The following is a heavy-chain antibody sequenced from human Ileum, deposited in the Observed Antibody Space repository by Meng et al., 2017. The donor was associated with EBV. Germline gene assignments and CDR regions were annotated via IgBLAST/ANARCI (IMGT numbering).Heavy chain of an antibody. Sequence: VQRVEVGGGLGKHGGSLSMSCAASGFTFSDYYMSWIRQAPGKGLEWISYITSSGHAVEYADSVKGRFTISRDNAKNSLYLQINSLRAEDTAVYYCARENSGGFSGCDYWGQGTLVTVSS. CDR2: ITSSGHAV. D-gene: IGHD5-12*01. V-gene: IGHV3-11*01. CDR3: ARENSGGFSGCDY. CDR1: GFTFSDYY. J-gene: IGHJ4*02.